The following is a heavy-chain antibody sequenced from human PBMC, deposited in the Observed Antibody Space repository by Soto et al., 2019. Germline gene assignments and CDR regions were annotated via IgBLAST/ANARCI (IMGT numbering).Heavy chain of an antibody. CDR3: ARAAYYTRSGYYSIDY. V-gene: IGHV4-30-4*01. J-gene: IGHJ4*02. CDR1: AGSISSGDYY. CDR2: IHYSGST. D-gene: IGHD3-22*01. Sequence: PSETLSLTCTVSAGSISSGDYYWSWIRQPPGKGLEWIGYIHYSGSTYYNPSLKSRLTISVDTSKNQLSLKLSSVTAADTAVYFCARAAYYTRSGYYSIDYWGQGTLVTVSS.